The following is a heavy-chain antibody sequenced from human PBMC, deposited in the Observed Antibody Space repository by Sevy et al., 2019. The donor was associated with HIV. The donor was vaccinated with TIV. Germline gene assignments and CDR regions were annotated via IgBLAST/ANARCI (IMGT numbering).Heavy chain of an antibody. CDR2: ISGSGGST. CDR3: AKADYYYYYYMDV. V-gene: IGHV3-23*01. CDR1: GFTFSSYA. Sequence: GGSLRLSCAASGFTFSSYAMSWVRQAPGKGLEWVSAISGSGGSTYYADSVKGRFTISSDNSKNTLYLQMNSLRAEDTAVYYCAKADYYYYYYMDVWGKGTTVTVSS. J-gene: IGHJ6*03.